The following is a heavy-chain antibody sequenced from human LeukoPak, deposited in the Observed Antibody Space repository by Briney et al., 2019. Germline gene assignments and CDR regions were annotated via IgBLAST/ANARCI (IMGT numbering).Heavy chain of an antibody. CDR1: GGSFSGYY. CDR3: ALLYYYDSSGYYKTP. CDR2: INHSGST. D-gene: IGHD3-22*01. V-gene: IGHV4-34*01. Sequence: SETLSLTCAVYGGSFSGYYWSWIRQPPGKGLEWIGEINHSGSTNYNPSLKSRVTISVDTSKNQFSLKLSSVTAADTAVYYCALLYYYDSSGYYKTPWGQGTLVTVSS. J-gene: IGHJ5*02.